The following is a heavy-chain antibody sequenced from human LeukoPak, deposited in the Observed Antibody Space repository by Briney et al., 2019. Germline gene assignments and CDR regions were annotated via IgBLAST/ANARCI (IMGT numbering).Heavy chain of an antibody. Sequence: ASVKVSCKASGYTFTSYAMHWVRQAPGQRLEWMGWTNPDSGNTGYAQKFQGRVTMTRNSSISSAYMELSSLRSEDTAVYYCARKVEVAGTAYYHYALDVWGQGTTVTVSS. CDR2: TNPDSGNT. J-gene: IGHJ6*02. CDR1: GYTFTSYA. CDR3: ARKVEVAGTAYYHYALDV. V-gene: IGHV1-8*02. D-gene: IGHD6-19*01.